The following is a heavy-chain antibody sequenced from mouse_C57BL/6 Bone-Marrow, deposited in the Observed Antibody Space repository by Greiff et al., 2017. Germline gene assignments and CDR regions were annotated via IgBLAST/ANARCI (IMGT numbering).Heavy chain of an antibody. J-gene: IGHJ3*01. CDR3: ARSRRLLLRAWFAY. D-gene: IGHD1-1*01. Sequence: QVQLKQPGAELVKPGASVKLSCKASGYTFTSYWMHWVKQRPGRGLEWIGRIDPNSGGTKYNEKFKSKATLTVDKPSSTAYMQLSSLTSEDSAVYYCARSRRLLLRAWFAYWGQGTLVTVSA. V-gene: IGHV1-72*01. CDR2: IDPNSGGT. CDR1: GYTFTSYW.